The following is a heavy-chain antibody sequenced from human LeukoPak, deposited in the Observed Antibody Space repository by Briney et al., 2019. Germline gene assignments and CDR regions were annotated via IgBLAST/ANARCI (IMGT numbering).Heavy chain of an antibody. CDR1: GFIFSNYW. D-gene: IGHD3-3*01. J-gene: IGHJ4*02. CDR3: ARSRFCDS. CDR2: IKEDGSEK. Sequence: GGSLRLYCAASGFIFSNYWMNWVRQAPGKGLEWVANIKEDGSEKNYVDSVKGRFTISRDNAKNSLFLQMNSLRAEDTAVYYCARSRFCDSWGQGTLVTVSS. V-gene: IGHV3-7*01.